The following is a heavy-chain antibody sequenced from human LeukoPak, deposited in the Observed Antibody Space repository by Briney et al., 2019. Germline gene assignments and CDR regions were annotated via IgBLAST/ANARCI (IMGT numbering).Heavy chain of an antibody. D-gene: IGHD3-3*01. CDR3: ARVFGQQDNWFDP. Sequence: SVKVSCKASGGTFSSYAISWVRQAPGQGLEWMGRIIPILGIANYAQKFQGRVTITADKSTSTAYMELSSLRSEDTAVYYCARVFGQQDNWFDPWGQGTLVTVSS. CDR1: GGTFSSYA. V-gene: IGHV1-69*04. CDR2: IIPILGIA. J-gene: IGHJ5*02.